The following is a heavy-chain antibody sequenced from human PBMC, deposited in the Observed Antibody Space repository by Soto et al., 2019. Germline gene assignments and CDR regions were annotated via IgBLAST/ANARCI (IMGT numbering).Heavy chain of an antibody. CDR2: IVVGSGNT. J-gene: IGHJ4*02. V-gene: IGHV1-58*01. CDR1: GFTFTSSA. Sequence: ASVKVSCKASGFTFTSSAVQWVRQARGQRLEWIGWIVVGSGNTNYAQKFQERVTITRDMSTSTAYMELSSLRSEDTAVYYCAAVNGITTFGVVNVFDYWGQGTLVTVSS. CDR3: AAVNGITTFGVVNVFDY. D-gene: IGHD3-3*01.